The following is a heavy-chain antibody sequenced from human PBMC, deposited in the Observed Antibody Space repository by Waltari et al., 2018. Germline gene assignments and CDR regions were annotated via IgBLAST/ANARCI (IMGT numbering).Heavy chain of an antibody. J-gene: IGHJ4*02. CDR2: ISYSGST. CDR3: ARSGTTLVPFDY. D-gene: IGHD4-17*01. Sequence: QLQLQESGPRLVKPSETLSLTCSVSGGSISSSSYYWGWIRQPPGKGLGYIGAISYSGSTYYNPSLKSRVTISLDTSKNQFSLNLNSVTAADTAVYFCARSGTTLVPFDYWGQGTLVTVSS. CDR1: GGSISSSSYY. V-gene: IGHV4-39*07.